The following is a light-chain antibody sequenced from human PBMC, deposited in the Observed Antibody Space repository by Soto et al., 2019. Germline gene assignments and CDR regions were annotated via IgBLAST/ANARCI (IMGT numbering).Light chain of an antibody. CDR3: QQRSNWLYT. CDR1: QSVSSY. Sequence: EIVLTQSPATLSLSPGERATLSCRASQSVSSYFAWYQQKPGQAPRRLIYDASNRATGIPARFSGSGSGTDFTLTISSLEPEDFAVYYCQQRSNWLYTFGQGTKLEIK. V-gene: IGKV3-11*01. J-gene: IGKJ2*01. CDR2: DAS.